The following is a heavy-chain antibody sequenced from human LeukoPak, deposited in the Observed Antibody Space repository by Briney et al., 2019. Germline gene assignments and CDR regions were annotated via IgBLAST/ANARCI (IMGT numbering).Heavy chain of an antibody. CDR2: ISSSTSRI. CDR3: ARDIHWAFDY. D-gene: IGHD7-27*01. J-gene: IGHJ4*02. CDR1: GFTFNSYS. Sequence: QPGGSLRLSCGASGFTFNSYSMNWVRQAPGKGLEWVSYISSSTSRIYYADSVKGRFTISRDSARRSLFLQMNSLRDEDTAVYYCARDIHWAFDYWGQGTLVTVSS. V-gene: IGHV3-48*02.